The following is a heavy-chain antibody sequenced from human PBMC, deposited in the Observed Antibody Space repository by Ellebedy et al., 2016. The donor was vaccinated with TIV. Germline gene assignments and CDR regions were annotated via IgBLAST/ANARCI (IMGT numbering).Heavy chain of an antibody. J-gene: IGHJ3*01. V-gene: IGHV3-7*03. Sequence: PGGSLRLSCAASGFSFSNYWMTWVRQAPGKGLEWVANINQDGSEEQYVDSVKGRFTISRDNAKNSLYRQMSSLRAEDTAVYYCARDPAGRTWGAFDLWGQGTMATVSS. CDR1: GFSFSNYW. CDR3: ARDPAGRTWGAFDL. D-gene: IGHD1-26*01. CDR2: INQDGSEE.